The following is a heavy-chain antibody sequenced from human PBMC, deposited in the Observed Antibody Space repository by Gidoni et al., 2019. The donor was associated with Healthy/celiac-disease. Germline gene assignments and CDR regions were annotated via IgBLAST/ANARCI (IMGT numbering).Heavy chain of an antibody. V-gene: IGHV4-39*07. CDR2: IYYSGST. CDR1: GGPVSSRICH. J-gene: IGHJ6*02. CDR3: ARVDNCSGRSCYSGYGMDV. D-gene: IGHD2-15*01. Sequence: QLQLPEPGPGLVKPSETLSLHCTSPGGPVSSRICHWGWMRQAPGKGVEWIGSIYYSGSTYYNPSLKSRGTRSVDTSKNQFSLKLSSVTAADTAVYYCARVDNCSGRSCYSGYGMDVWGHGTTVTVSS.